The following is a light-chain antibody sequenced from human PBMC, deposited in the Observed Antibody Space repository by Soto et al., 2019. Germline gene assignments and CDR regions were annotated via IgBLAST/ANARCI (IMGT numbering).Light chain of an antibody. V-gene: IGKV1-9*01. Sequence: IRMTQSPSSLSASTGDRVTITCRASQGIGSYLAWYQQKPGKAPKFLVCLASTLQSGVPSRFSGSGSGTEFNLTISNLQPEDFATYYCQQLNSYPRTFGQGTKVDNK. CDR1: QGIGSY. CDR2: LAS. CDR3: QQLNSYPRT. J-gene: IGKJ1*01.